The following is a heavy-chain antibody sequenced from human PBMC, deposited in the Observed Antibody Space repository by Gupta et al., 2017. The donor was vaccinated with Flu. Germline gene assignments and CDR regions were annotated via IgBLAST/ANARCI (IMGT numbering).Heavy chain of an antibody. CDR2: ISGSGGST. V-gene: IGHV3-23*01. J-gene: IGHJ4*02. CDR3: AKLWGSRAAAGTWRDY. CDR1: GFTFSSYA. D-gene: IGHD6-13*01. Sequence: EVQLLESGGGLVQPGGSLRLSCAASGFTFSSYAMSWVRQAPGKGLEGVAAISGSGGSTYYADAVKGRVTISRDNYKNTMDLEMNSLRAEDTAVYYCAKLWGSRAAAGTWRDYGGQGTLVTVSS.